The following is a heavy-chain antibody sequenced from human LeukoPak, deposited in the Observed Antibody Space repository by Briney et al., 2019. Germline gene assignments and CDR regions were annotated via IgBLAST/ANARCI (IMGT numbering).Heavy chain of an antibody. V-gene: IGHV3-48*01. CDR2: ISTSSRST. Sequence: GGSLRLSCAASRFTFSSYSMHWVRQAPGKGLEWLSYISTSSRSTYYADSVKGRFTISRDNAKNTLFLDMHSLRPGDSAVYYCARSAVRGVACDYWGQGTLLTVSS. D-gene: IGHD3-10*01. CDR1: RFTFSSYS. J-gene: IGHJ4*02. CDR3: ARSAVRGVACDY.